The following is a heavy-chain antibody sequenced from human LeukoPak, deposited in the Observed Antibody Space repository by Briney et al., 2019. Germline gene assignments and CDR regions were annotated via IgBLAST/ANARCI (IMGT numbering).Heavy chain of an antibody. J-gene: IGHJ4*02. Sequence: SETLSLTCTVSGGSISSYYWSWIRQPPGKGLEWIGYIYYSGSTNYNPSLKSRVTISVDTSKNQFSLKLSSVTAADTAVYYCARAPELDYYGSGSQFDYWGQGTPVTVSS. CDR3: ARAPELDYYGSGSQFDY. V-gene: IGHV4-59*01. CDR1: GGSISSYY. D-gene: IGHD3-10*01. CDR2: IYYSGST.